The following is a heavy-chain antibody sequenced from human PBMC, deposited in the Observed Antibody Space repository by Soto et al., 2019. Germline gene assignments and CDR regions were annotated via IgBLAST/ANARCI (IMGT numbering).Heavy chain of an antibody. J-gene: IGHJ4*02. CDR3: ARRGSGNYYDY. CDR1: GFTFSSYA. CDR2: ISGSSDST. V-gene: IGHV3-23*01. D-gene: IGHD1-26*01. Sequence: EVQPLESGGGLVQPGGSLRLSCAASGFTFSSYAMRWVRQAPGKGLEWVSSISGSSDSTYYADSVKGRFTISRDNSKNTLYLQMNSLRAEDTAVYYCARRGSGNYYDYWGQGTLVTVSS.